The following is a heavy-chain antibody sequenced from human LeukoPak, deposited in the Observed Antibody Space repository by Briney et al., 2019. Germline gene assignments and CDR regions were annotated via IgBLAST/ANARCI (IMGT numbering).Heavy chain of an antibody. CDR1: GGSFSGYY. Sequence: PSETLSLTCAVYGGSFSGYYWSWIRQPPGKGLEWIGEINHSGSTNYNPSLKSRATISVDTSKNQFSLKLSSVTAADTAVYYCARGDPGYCSGGSCYSPPIQHWGQGTLVTVSS. V-gene: IGHV4-34*01. CDR2: INHSGST. J-gene: IGHJ1*01. D-gene: IGHD2-15*01. CDR3: ARGDPGYCSGGSCYSPPIQH.